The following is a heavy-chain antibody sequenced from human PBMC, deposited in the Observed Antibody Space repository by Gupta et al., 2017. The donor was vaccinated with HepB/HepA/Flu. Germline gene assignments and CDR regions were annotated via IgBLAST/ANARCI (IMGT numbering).Heavy chain of an antibody. V-gene: IGHV3-30*03. Sequence: QVQLVESGGGVVQPGGSLRLSCAASGFTFSTYGMHWVRPVPGKGLEWLTVIAHDGRNKYYTDSVKGRFTVSRDNSENTLYLQMNSLRAEDTALYYCARDPRQPPYNNPWFFFDSWGQGTLVTVSS. D-gene: IGHD1-14*01. CDR1: GFTFSTYG. J-gene: IGHJ4*02. CDR2: IAHDGRNK. CDR3: ARDPRQPPYNNPWFFFDS.